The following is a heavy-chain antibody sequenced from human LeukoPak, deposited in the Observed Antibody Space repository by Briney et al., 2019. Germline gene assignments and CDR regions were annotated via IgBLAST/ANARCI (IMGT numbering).Heavy chain of an antibody. Sequence: SETLSLTCTVPGYSISSGYYWGWIRQPPGKGLEWIGSIYHSGSTYYNPSLKSRVTISVDTSKNQFSLKLSSVTAADTAVYYCARRLNSYGDYFDYWGQGTLVTVSS. CDR1: GYSISSGYY. D-gene: IGHD5-18*01. CDR2: IYHSGST. V-gene: IGHV4-38-2*02. J-gene: IGHJ4*02. CDR3: ARRLNSYGDYFDY.